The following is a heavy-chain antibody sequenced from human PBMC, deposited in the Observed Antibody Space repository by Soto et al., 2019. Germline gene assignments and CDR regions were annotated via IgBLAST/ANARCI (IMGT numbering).Heavy chain of an antibody. D-gene: IGHD2-15*01. CDR1: GFTFSHQT. V-gene: IGHV3-64D*06. CDR3: VTDLHTPAWC. Sequence: EVQLVESGGGLVQPGGSLRLSCSASGFTFSHQTMYWVRQAPGKGLEYVSAIGLTGGGAYDADSVKGRFTISRENSKSKLFLEMSRLRPDDTASYYGVTDLHTPAWCWGPGTLVTVSS. J-gene: IGHJ4*02. CDR2: IGLTGGGA.